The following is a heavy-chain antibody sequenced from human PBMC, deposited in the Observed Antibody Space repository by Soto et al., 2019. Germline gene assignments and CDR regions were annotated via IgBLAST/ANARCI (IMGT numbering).Heavy chain of an antibody. CDR1: GRSVSSGGYY. V-gene: IGHV4-31*03. J-gene: IGHJ5*02. D-gene: IGHD6-19*01. CDR3: VRDRALDSSGHWFDT. Sequence: PSETLSLTCTVSGRSVSSGGYYWTWIRQHAGRGLEWIGYIYHIGSPYYHPSLESRVTISVDTSKNQFSLNLTSVTAADTAIYYCVRDRALDSSGHWFDTWGQGTLVTVSS. CDR2: IYHIGSP.